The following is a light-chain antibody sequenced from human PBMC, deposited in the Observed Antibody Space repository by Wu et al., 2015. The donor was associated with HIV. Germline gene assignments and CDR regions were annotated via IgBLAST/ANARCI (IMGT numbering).Light chain of an antibody. CDR2: SAS. CDR1: QLIGSN. Sequence: EIVMTQSPATLSVSPGERATLSCRASQLIGSNLAWYQQKGGQAPRLLIYSASTRAAGVPARFRGSGSGTEFTLTINSLQSEDSAVYYCQQRSNWPPITFGQGTRLEIK. J-gene: IGKJ5*01. V-gene: IGKV3-15*01. CDR3: QQRSNWPPIT.